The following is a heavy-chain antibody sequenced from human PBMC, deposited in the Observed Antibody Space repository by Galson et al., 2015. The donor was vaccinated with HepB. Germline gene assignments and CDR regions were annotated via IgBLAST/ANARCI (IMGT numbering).Heavy chain of an antibody. Sequence: ETLSLTCTVSGGSISTSSYYWGWIRQPPGKGLEWIGSIFSSGSTFYNPSLKGRVTISVDTSKNQFSLKVTSVTAADTAVYYCARHHIAIGTTYNWFDPWGQGTLVTVSS. CDR3: ARHHIAIGTTYNWFDP. V-gene: IGHV4-39*01. CDR2: IFSSGST. J-gene: IGHJ5*02. CDR1: GGSISTSSYY. D-gene: IGHD6-13*01.